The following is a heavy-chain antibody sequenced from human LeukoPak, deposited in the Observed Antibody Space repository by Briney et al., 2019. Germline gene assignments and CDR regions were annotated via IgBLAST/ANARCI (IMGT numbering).Heavy chain of an antibody. CDR2: ISYDGSNK. V-gene: IGHV3-30*18. CDR3: AKGESSSRL. D-gene: IGHD2-2*01. J-gene: IGHJ4*02. CDR1: GFTFSSYG. Sequence: PGGSLRLSCAASGFTFSSYGMHWVRQAPSKGLEWVAVISYDGSNKYYADFVKGRFTISRDNSKNTPYLQMNSLRAEDTAVHYCAKGESSSRLWGQGTLVTVPS.